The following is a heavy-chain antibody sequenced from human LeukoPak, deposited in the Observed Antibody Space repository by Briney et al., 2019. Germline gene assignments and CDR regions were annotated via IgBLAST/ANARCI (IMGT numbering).Heavy chain of an antibody. CDR2: IYSGGST. V-gene: IGHV3-53*01. D-gene: IGHD6-19*01. J-gene: IGHJ4*02. CDR3: ARGRYSSGWYGVDY. Sequence: GGSLRLSCAASGFTVSSNYMSWVRQAPGKGLEWVSVIYSGGSTYYADSVKGRFTISRDNSKNTLYLQMNSLRAEATAVYYCARGRYSSGWYGVDYWGQGTLVTVSS. CDR1: GFTVSSNY.